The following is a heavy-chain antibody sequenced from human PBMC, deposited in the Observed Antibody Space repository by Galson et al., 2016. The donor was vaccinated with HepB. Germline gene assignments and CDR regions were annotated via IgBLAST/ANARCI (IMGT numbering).Heavy chain of an antibody. J-gene: IGHJ4*02. D-gene: IGHD2-15*01. V-gene: IGHV5-51*01. Sequence: QSGAEVKKPGESLKISCQVSGYNKFVTDWIGWVRQMLGKGLELMGIIYPADFDVKYGPSFQGQVTISAERSITTAYLQWTRRKASDPAMYYWPRSPVWFVQLVVYFDLWGQGTLVTVSS. CDR1: GYNKFVTDW. CDR3: PRSPVWFVQLVVYFDL. CDR2: IYPADFDV.